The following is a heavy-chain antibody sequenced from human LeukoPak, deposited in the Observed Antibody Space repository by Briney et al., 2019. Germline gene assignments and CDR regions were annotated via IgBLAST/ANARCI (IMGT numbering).Heavy chain of an antibody. D-gene: IGHD5-12*01. J-gene: IGHJ4*02. Sequence: SETLSLTCAVCGGSFSVYYWSWIRQPPGKGLEWIGEINHSGSTNYNPSLKSRVTISVDTSKNQFSLKLSSVTAADTAVYYCARGHRDGYNSWGQGTLVTVSS. CDR3: ARGHRDGYNS. V-gene: IGHV4-34*01. CDR2: INHSGST. CDR1: GGSFSVYY.